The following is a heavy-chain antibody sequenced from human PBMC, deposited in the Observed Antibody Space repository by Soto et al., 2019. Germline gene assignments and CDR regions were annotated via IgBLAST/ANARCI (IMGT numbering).Heavy chain of an antibody. CDR2: LWAGGNIR. J-gene: IGHJ6*02. D-gene: IGHD3-3*02. V-gene: IGHV3-33*01. CDR3: ARDAQHLANYGMDV. CDR1: GFSLSSHG. Sequence: QVQLVESGGNVVQPGRSLRLSCAASGFSLSSHGIHWVRQAPGKGLEWVAHLWAGGNIRYYAYSVKGRFTISSDHSKNTLYLQMDSLGAEDTAVYYCARDAQHLANYGMDVWGQGTTVTVSS.